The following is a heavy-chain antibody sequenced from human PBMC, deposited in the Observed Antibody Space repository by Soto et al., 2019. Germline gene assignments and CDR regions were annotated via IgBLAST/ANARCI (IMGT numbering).Heavy chain of an antibody. CDR2: TYYRSKWYN. D-gene: IGHD7-27*01. J-gene: IGHJ3*02. V-gene: IGHV6-1*01. CDR3: ARASLTDDAFDI. Sequence: SETLSLTCTVSGGSISSYYWNWIRQSPSRGLEWLGRTYYRSKWYNDYAVSVKSRITINPDTSKNQFSLQLNSVTPEDTAVYYCARASLTDDAFDIWGQGTMVTVSS. CDR1: GGSISSYY.